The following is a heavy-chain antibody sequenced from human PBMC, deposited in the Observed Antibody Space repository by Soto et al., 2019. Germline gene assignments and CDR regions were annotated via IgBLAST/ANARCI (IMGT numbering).Heavy chain of an antibody. Sequence: EVQLVESGGGLVKPGGSLRLSCAASGFTFSSYSIKWVRQAPGKGLEWVSSISSSSSYIYYADSVKGRFTISRDNAKNSLYLQMNSLRAEDTAVYYCARDQPGYSYGYGLGYWGQGTLVTVSS. CDR1: GFTFSSYS. V-gene: IGHV3-21*01. D-gene: IGHD5-18*01. J-gene: IGHJ4*02. CDR2: ISSSSSYI. CDR3: ARDQPGYSYGYGLGY.